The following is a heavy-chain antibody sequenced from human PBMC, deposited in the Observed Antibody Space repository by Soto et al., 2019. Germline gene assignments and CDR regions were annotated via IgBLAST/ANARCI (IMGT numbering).Heavy chain of an antibody. CDR3: ARDKSGPADY. CDR1: GFTFSNYF. CDR2: INDDGSTT. V-gene: IGHV3-74*01. D-gene: IGHD5-12*01. J-gene: IGHJ4*02. Sequence: GGSLRLSCAASGFTFSNYFMHWVRQAPGKGLVWVSRINDDGSTTHYADSVKGRFTVSRDNAKNTVYLLMNNLRSEDTAVYYCARDKSGPADYWGQGTLVTVSS.